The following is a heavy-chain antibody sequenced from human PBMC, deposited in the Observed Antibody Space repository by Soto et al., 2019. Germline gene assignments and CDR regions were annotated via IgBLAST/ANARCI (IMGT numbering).Heavy chain of an antibody. D-gene: IGHD3-10*01. CDR2: IFHDGTA. CDR3: ARLVYDTRLNYMYFDF. V-gene: IGHV4-4*02. CDR1: GVSISSGNW. J-gene: IGHJ4*02. Sequence: SETLSLTCAVSGVSISSGNWWTWVRQTPQRGLEYIGEIFHDGTANYYPSFERRVATSVDTSKNQFSLKLTSVTAADTAIYFCARLVYDTRLNYMYFDFWGQGALVTGS.